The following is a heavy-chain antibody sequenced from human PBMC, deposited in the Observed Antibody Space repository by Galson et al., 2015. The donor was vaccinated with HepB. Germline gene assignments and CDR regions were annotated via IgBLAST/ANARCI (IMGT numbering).Heavy chain of an antibody. CDR2: ITYDGTNK. Sequence: SLRLSCAASGFTFNSYAMHWVRQAPGKGLQWVAVITYDGTNKFYARSVKGRFTISRDNSGNTLFLHMNSLRPEDTALYYGVKGGGYSAIRGRGGFDSWGQGALVTVSS. CDR3: VKGGGYSAIRGRGGFDS. J-gene: IGHJ4*02. V-gene: IGHV3-30*04. CDR1: GFTFNSYA. D-gene: IGHD5-12*01.